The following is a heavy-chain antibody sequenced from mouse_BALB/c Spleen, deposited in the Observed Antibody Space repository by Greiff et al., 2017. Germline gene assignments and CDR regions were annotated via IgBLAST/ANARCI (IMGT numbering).Heavy chain of an antibody. V-gene: IGHV3-8*02. D-gene: IGHD1-1*01. J-gene: IGHJ4*01. CDR2: ISYSGST. CDR3: ASYYYGSSYDAMDY. Sequence: EVNLEESGPSLVKPSQTLSLTCSVTGDSITSGYWNWIRKFPGNKLEYMGYISYSGSTYYNPSLKSRISITRDTSKNQYYLQLNSVTTEDTATYYCASYYYGSSYDAMDYWGQGTSVTVSS. CDR1: GDSITSGY.